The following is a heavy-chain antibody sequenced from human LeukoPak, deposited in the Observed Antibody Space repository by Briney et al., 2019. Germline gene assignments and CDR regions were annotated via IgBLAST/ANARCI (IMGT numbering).Heavy chain of an antibody. Sequence: GESLQISCKISGYTFSSYWIGWVRQIPGKGLEWMGSVYPGDSDIRYSPSFQGQVTISADKAISTAYLQWSSLKASDTAMYYCARHRGVPWTHLTTSNYYGMDVWGQGTTVTVSS. CDR3: ARHRGVPWTHLTTSNYYGMDV. D-gene: IGHD4-17*01. V-gene: IGHV5-51*01. CDR1: GYTFSSYW. CDR2: VYPGDSDI. J-gene: IGHJ6*02.